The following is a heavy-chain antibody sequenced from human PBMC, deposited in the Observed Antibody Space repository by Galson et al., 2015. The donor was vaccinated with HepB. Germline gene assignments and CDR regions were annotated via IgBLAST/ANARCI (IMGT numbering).Heavy chain of an antibody. J-gene: IGHJ6*02. CDR3: ARTLTIFGVVINYYYYYYGMDV. D-gene: IGHD3-3*01. V-gene: IGHV3-21*01. Sequence: SLRLSCAASGFTFSSYSMNWVRQAPGKGLEWVSSISSSSSYIYYADSVKGRFTISRDNAKNSLYLQMNSLRAEDTAVYYCARTLTIFGVVINYYYYYYGMDVWGQGTTVTVSS. CDR2: ISSSSSYI. CDR1: GFTFSSYS.